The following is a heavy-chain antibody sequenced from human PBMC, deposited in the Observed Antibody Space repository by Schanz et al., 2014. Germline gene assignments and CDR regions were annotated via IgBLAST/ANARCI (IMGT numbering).Heavy chain of an antibody. Sequence: EVQLLESGGGLVQPGGSLRLSCAASGFTFSSYAMSWVRQAPGKGLEWVSAISGSGGSTYYADSVKGRFTISSDNSKSPRNLQMSSLRAEDTAVYYCAKSQGSSFDSWGQGTLVTVSS. CDR1: GFTFSSYA. CDR2: ISGSGGST. V-gene: IGHV3-23*01. D-gene: IGHD6-13*01. J-gene: IGHJ4*02. CDR3: AKSQGSSFDS.